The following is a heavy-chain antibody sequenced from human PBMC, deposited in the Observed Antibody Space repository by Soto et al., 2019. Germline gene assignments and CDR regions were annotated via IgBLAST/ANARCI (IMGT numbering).Heavy chain of an antibody. Sequence: GGSLRLSCVASGFGFGGYAVHWVRQGPGKGLEWVSGMSWNSGNIGYADSVKGRFTISRDNAKNSLYLQMNSLSAEDTALYYCAKDIGGEMHAFDIWGQGTMVTVSS. CDR2: MSWNSGNI. J-gene: IGHJ3*02. D-gene: IGHD2-15*01. V-gene: IGHV3-9*01. CDR1: GFGFGGYA. CDR3: AKDIGGEMHAFDI.